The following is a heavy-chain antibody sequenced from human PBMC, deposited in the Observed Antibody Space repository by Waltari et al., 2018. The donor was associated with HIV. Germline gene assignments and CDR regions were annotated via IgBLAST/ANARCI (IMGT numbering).Heavy chain of an antibody. V-gene: IGHV3-48*02. CDR2: ISSKSDPI. J-gene: IGHJ6*02. D-gene: IGHD3-9*01. Sequence: EVQLVESGGGSVRPGGSLRLYCAASGFSFNTYAMNWVRQAPGKGLEWVSYISSKSDPIDYADSVKGRFTISRDNAKNALDLQMNSLRDDDTAVYYCARGLHRGGHYFGMDVWGRGTTVIVSS. CDR3: ARGLHRGGHYFGMDV. CDR1: GFSFNTYA.